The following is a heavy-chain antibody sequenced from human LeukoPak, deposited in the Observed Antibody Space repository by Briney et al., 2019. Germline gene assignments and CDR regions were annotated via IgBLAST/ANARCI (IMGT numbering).Heavy chain of an antibody. V-gene: IGHV5-51*01. CDR3: ARLKTYCSGGSCYNWFDP. D-gene: IGHD2-15*01. CDR2: IYPGDSDT. Sequence: GESLKISCKGSGYSFTSYWIGWVRQMPGKGLEWMGIIYPGDSDTRYSPSFQGQVTISADKSISTAYLQWSSLKASDTATYYCARLKTYCSGGSCYNWFDPWGQGTLVTVSS. CDR1: GYSFTSYW. J-gene: IGHJ5*02.